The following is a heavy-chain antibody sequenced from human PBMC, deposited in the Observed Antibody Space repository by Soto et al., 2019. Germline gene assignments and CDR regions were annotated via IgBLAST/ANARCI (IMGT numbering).Heavy chain of an antibody. J-gene: IGHJ3*02. V-gene: IGHV4-39*01. CDR2: IYYSGST. D-gene: IGHD5-12*01. CDR3: ARRNIVATTAIDAFDI. CDR1: GGSISSSSYY. Sequence: SETLSLTCTVSGGSISSSSYYWGWIRQPPGKGLEWIGSIYYSGSTYYNPSLKSRVTISVDTSKNQFSLKLSSVTAADTAVYYCARRNIVATTAIDAFDIWGQGTMVTVSS.